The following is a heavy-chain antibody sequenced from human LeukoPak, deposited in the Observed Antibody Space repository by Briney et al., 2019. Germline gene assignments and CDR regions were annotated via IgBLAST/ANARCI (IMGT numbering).Heavy chain of an antibody. CDR3: ARFPHSSRWYGVDY. CDR1: GLTFSSHE. CDR2: ISRSGSTI. V-gene: IGHV3-48*03. Sequence: GGSLRLSCAASGLTFSSHEMNWVRQAPGKGLEWVSYISRSGSTIYYAHSVKGRFTISRDNAKNSLYLQMNSLRAEDTAMYYCARFPHSSRWYGVDYWGQGTLVTVSS. J-gene: IGHJ4*02. D-gene: IGHD6-13*01.